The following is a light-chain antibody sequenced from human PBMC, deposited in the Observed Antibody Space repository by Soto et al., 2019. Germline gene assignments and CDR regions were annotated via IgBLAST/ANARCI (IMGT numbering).Light chain of an antibody. Sequence: QSELTHHASGPGSPRQSLAISCTGTGSDVGGYNSVSWYQHHPGKAPKLILYDAGDRPSGVSYRFSGSKSGNTASLTISGLQAVDEADYYCSSYTSSSTNVFGTGTKVTV. J-gene: IGLJ1*01. CDR1: GSDVGGYNS. V-gene: IGLV2-14*03. CDR2: DAG. CDR3: SSYTSSSTNV.